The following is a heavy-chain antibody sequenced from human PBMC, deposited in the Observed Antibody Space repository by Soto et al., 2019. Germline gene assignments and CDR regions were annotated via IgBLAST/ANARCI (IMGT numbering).Heavy chain of an antibody. V-gene: IGHV3-23*01. J-gene: IGHJ4*02. Sequence: EVQLLESGGDLVQPGGSLRPSCAAPGFTFSTYGMTWVRQAPGKGLEWVSAIDAAGKSADYADSVEGRFTISRDNSQNTLYLQMNNLQADDTAIYYCAREFYEIFTVHYWGQGTLVSVSS. CDR3: AREFYEIFTVHY. D-gene: IGHD3-9*01. CDR1: GFTFSTYG. CDR2: IDAAGKSA.